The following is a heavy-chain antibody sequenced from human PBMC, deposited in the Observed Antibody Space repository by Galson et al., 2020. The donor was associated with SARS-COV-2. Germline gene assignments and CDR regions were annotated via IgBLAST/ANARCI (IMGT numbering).Heavy chain of an antibody. D-gene: IGHD5-12*01. CDR1: GDFIGGGPYY. Sequence: ASETLSLTCSVSGDFIGGGPYYWSWIRHHPGEGLYFVGGIHYTGSTHYSPSLKSRITISLHPSKNTRSLNLSSVTAADTAVYHCARGRVDGYIRVWFDTWGRGTPVIVSS. CDR2: IHYTGST. J-gene: IGHJ5*02. CDR3: ARGRVDGYIRVWFDT. V-gene: IGHV4-31*03.